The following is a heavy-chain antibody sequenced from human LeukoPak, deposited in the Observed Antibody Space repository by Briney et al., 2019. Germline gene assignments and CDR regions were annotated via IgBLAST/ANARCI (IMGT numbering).Heavy chain of an antibody. CDR1: GFTFSSYE. CDR3: ARDPYYGDYVV. CDR2: ISSSGSTI. D-gene: IGHD4-17*01. V-gene: IGHV3-48*03. Sequence: GGSLRLSCAASGFTFSSYEMNWVRQAPGRGLEWVSYISSSGSTIYYADSVKGRFTISRDNAKNSLYLQMNSLRAEDTAVYYCARDPYYGDYVVWGQGTLVTVSS. J-gene: IGHJ1*01.